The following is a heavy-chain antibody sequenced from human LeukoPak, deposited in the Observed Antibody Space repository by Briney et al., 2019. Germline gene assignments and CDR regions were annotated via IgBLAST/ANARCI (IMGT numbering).Heavy chain of an antibody. Sequence: PGGSLRLSCAASGFSFSDYWMDWVRQSPGKGMEWVANINQDGSEGYYAGSVKGRFTISRDNAKNSLYLQMNKLRAEDTAVYYCSRSLDYWGQGALVTVPS. V-gene: IGHV3-7*01. CDR2: INQDGSEG. CDR1: GFSFSDYW. CDR3: SRSLDY. J-gene: IGHJ4*02.